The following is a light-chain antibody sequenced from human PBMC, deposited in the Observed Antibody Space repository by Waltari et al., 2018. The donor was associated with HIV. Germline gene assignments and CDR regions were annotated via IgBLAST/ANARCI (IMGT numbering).Light chain of an antibody. V-gene: IGKV1-5*03. CDR1: QNINSW. CDR3: QQYNIDFYT. CDR2: KAS. J-gene: IGKJ3*01. Sequence: IRMTQSPSTLSASVGDRVTITCRASQNINSWLDWSQHRPGKAPRLLIYKASTLEQGVPSRFSGGGSETEFTLTIDSLQPDDFGTYYCQQYNIDFYTFGQGTKV.